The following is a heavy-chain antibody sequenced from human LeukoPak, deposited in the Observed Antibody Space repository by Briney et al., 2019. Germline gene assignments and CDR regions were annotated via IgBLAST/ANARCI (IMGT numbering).Heavy chain of an antibody. V-gene: IGHV1-69*06. Sequence: SVKVSCKASGGTFSSYAISWVRQAPGQGLEWMGGIIPIFSTANYAQKFQGRVTITADKSTSTAYMELSSLRSEDTAVYYCARVGIDCSGGSCYSGGFDYWGQGTLVTVSS. CDR2: IIPIFSTA. D-gene: IGHD2-15*01. CDR3: ARVGIDCSGGSCYSGGFDY. J-gene: IGHJ4*02. CDR1: GGTFSSYA.